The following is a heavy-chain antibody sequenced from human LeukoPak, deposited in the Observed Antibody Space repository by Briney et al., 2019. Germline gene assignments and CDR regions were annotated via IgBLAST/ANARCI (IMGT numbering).Heavy chain of an antibody. CDR1: GFTFSSYA. Sequence: GGSLRLSCAASGFTFSSYAMSWVRQAPGKGLEWVSAISGSGGSTYYADSVKGRFTISRDNSKNTQYLQMNSLKAADTAVYYCARVPYCDFRSGYYQPYYYYGMDVWGQGTTVTVSS. J-gene: IGHJ6*02. CDR3: ARVPYCDFRSGYYQPYYYYGMDV. CDR2: ISGSGGST. V-gene: IGHV3-23*01. D-gene: IGHD3-3*01.